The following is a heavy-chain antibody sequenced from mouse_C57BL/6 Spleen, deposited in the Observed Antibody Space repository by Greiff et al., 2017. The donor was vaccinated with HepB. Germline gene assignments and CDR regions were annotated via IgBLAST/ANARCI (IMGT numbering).Heavy chain of an antibody. CDR3: ARNYYSNSYWYFDV. Sequence: QVHVKQSGAELVKPGASVKLSCKASGYTFTSYWMHWVKQRPGQGLEWIGMIHPNSGSTNYNEKFKSKATLTVDKSSSTAYMQLSSLTSEDSAVYYCARNYYSNSYWYFDVWGTGTTVTVSS. D-gene: IGHD2-5*01. V-gene: IGHV1-64*01. CDR2: IHPNSGST. CDR1: GYTFTSYW. J-gene: IGHJ1*03.